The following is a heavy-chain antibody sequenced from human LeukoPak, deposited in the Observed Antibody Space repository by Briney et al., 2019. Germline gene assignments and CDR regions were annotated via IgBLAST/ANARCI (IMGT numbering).Heavy chain of an antibody. CDR3: ARDPSGDQGLDY. CDR1: GDSVSSTGAA. D-gene: IGHD3-10*01. J-gene: IGHJ4*02. V-gene: IGHV6-1*01. CDR2: TYYRRRWFN. Sequence: SQTLSLTRAISGDSVSSTGAAWYWIRQSPSRGLEWLGRTYYRRRWFNDYAVSVKSRITINPDTSKNQFSLQLNSVTPGDTAVYYCARDPSGDQGLDYWGQGTLVTVSS.